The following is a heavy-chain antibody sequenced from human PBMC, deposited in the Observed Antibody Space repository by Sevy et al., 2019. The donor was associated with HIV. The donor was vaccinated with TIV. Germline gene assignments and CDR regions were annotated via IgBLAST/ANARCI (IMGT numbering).Heavy chain of an antibody. Sequence: GGSLRLSCAASGFTFSDYYMSWIRQAPGKGLEWVSYISSSGSTIYYADSVKGRFTISRDNAKKSLSLQMNSLRAEDTAVYYCARGYYDSSGYLDAFDIWGQGTMVIVSS. J-gene: IGHJ3*02. CDR3: ARGYYDSSGYLDAFDI. V-gene: IGHV3-11*01. D-gene: IGHD3-22*01. CDR2: ISSSGSTI. CDR1: GFTFSDYY.